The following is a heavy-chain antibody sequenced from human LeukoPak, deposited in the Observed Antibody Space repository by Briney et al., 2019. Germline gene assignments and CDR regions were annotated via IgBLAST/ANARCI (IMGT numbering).Heavy chain of an antibody. Sequence: PGGSLRLSCAASGFTFSSYAMSWVRQAPGKGLEWVSAISGSGGSTYYADSVKGRFTISRDNSKNTLYLQMNSLRAEDTAVYYCAKAAVRDRGSFHDAFYIWGQGTMVTVSS. D-gene: IGHD1-26*01. CDR3: AKAAVRDRGSFHDAFYI. CDR1: GFTFSSYA. J-gene: IGHJ3*02. V-gene: IGHV3-23*01. CDR2: ISGSGGST.